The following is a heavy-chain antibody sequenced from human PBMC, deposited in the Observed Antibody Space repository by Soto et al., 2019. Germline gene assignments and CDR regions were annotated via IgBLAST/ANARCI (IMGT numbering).Heavy chain of an antibody. Sequence: PSETLSLTCTVSGGSIRDYYWSWIRQPPGKGLEWVGYVYYTGTSTYNPSLKSRVAMSVDTSKKQISLRLTSVTAADTAVYYCAREFSRWFDPWGQGTLVTVSS. CDR3: AREFSRWFDP. V-gene: IGHV4-59*01. CDR1: GGSIRDYY. CDR2: VYYTGTS. J-gene: IGHJ5*02.